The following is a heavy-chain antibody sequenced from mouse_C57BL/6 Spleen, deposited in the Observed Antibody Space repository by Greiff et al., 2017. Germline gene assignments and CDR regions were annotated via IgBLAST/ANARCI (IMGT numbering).Heavy chain of an antibody. V-gene: IGHV1-59*01. J-gene: IGHJ4*01. CDR3: ERCTYYGYDVNYYAMDY. CDR2: IDPSDSYT. D-gene: IGHD2-9*01. CDR1: GYTFTSYR. Sequence: QVQLQQPGAELVRPGTSVKLSCKASGYTFTSYRMHWVKQRPGPGLEWIGVIDPSDSYTIYNQKFKGTATLTVDTSSSTAYMQLSSLTSEDTAVYYCERCTYYGYDVNYYAMDYWGQGTSVTVSS.